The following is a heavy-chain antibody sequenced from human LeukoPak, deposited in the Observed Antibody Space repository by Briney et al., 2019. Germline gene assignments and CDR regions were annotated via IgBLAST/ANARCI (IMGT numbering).Heavy chain of an antibody. V-gene: IGHV3-23*01. CDR3: AKGYCSSTSCYSRFDP. D-gene: IGHD2-2*02. Sequence: GGSLRLSCAASGFTFSSYAMSWVRQAPGKGLERVSAISGSGGSTYYADSVKGRFTISRDNSKNTLYLQMNSLRAEDTAVYYCAKGYCSSTSCYSRFDPWGQGTLVTVSS. CDR2: ISGSGGST. J-gene: IGHJ5*02. CDR1: GFTFSSYA.